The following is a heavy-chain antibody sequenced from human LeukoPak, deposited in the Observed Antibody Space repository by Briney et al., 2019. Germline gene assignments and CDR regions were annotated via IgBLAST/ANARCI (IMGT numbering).Heavy chain of an antibody. CDR3: AKVSERLATVSNFDY. D-gene: IGHD6-19*01. CDR2: ISYDGSHK. Sequence: GRSLRLSCAASGFTFSSYGMHWVRQAPGKGLEWVAVISYDGSHKYYADSVKGRFTISRDNSKNTLYLQMNSLRAEDTAVYYCAKVSERLATVSNFDYWGQGTLVTVSS. J-gene: IGHJ4*02. V-gene: IGHV3-30*18. CDR1: GFTFSSYG.